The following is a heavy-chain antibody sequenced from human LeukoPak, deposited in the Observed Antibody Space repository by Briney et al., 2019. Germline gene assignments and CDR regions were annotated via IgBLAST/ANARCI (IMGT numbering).Heavy chain of an antibody. Sequence: GASVKVSCKASGYTFTSYAMNWVRQAPGQGLEWMGWINTNTGNPTYAQGFTGRFVFSLDTSVTTAYLEISSLEAEDTALYYCARPTSVAVRHYYYGLDVWRQGTTVTVSS. CDR2: INTNTGNP. D-gene: IGHD6-19*01. J-gene: IGHJ6*02. V-gene: IGHV7-4-1*02. CDR1: GYTFTSYA. CDR3: ARPTSVAVRHYYYGLDV.